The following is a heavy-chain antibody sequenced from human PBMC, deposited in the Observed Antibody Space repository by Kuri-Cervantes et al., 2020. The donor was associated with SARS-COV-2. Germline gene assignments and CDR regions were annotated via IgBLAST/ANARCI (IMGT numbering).Heavy chain of an antibody. V-gene: IGHV4-34*12. CDR1: GGSFRGYY. CDR2: IIHGGRS. Sequence: SQTLSLTCAVYGGSFRGYYWNWIRQPPGKGLEWIGEIIHGGRSNYNPSLKSRVTISVDTSKNQFSLKLSSVTAADTAVYYCRITAMDYYYYMDVWGKGTTVTVSS. CDR3: RITAMDYYYYMDV. J-gene: IGHJ6*03. D-gene: IGHD5-18*01.